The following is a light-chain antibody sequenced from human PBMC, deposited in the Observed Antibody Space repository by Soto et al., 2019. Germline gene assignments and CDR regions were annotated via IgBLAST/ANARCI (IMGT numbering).Light chain of an antibody. Sequence: EIVLTQSPATLSLYPWERATLSCRASQGVSSYLAWYQQKPGQAPRLLVYDASNRATGIPDRFSGSGSGTDFTLTITPLEPEDFAVYFCQQYGSSPITFGQGTRLEIK. V-gene: IGKV3-20*01. CDR2: DAS. J-gene: IGKJ5*01. CDR3: QQYGSSPIT. CDR1: QGVSSY.